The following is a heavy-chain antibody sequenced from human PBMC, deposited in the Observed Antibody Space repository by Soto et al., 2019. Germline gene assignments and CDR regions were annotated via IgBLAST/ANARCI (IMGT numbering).Heavy chain of an antibody. D-gene: IGHD2-2*01. V-gene: IGHV3-74*01. CDR1: GFTFSDDW. Sequence: PGGSLRLSCVASGFTFSDDWMHWVRQTPGKGLVWVSRISGDGTRTNYADLVNGRFTISRDNARNTLYLQMSSLRVEDTALYYCASRLPAAGTFGNWGKGTLVTVSS. CDR2: ISGDGTRT. J-gene: IGHJ4*02. CDR3: ASRLPAAGTFGN.